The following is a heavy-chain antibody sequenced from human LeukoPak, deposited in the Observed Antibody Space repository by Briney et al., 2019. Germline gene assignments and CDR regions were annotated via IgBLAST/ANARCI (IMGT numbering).Heavy chain of an antibody. D-gene: IGHD1-26*01. CDR1: GYTFTSYG. CDR2: ISAYNGNT. V-gene: IGHV1-18*01. Sequence: ASVKVSCKASGYTFTSYGISWVRQAPGQGLEWMGWISAYNGNTNYAQKLQGRVTTTTDTSTSTAYMELRSLRSDDTAVYYCARDGEAWELLGYLDYWGQGTLVTVSS. CDR3: ARDGEAWELLGYLDY. J-gene: IGHJ4*02.